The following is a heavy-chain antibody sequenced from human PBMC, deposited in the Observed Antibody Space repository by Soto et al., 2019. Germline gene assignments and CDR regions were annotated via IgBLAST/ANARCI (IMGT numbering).Heavy chain of an antibody. V-gene: IGHV5-10-1*01. CDR3: ASGGWDSSSSLGGLNGMDV. J-gene: IGHJ6*02. D-gene: IGHD6-6*01. Sequence: GESLKISCKGSGYRFTSYWISWVRQMPGKGLEWMGRIDPSDSYTNYSPSFQGHVTISADKSISTAYLQWSSLKASDTAMYYCASGGWDSSSSLGGLNGMDVWGQGTTVTVSS. CDR2: IDPSDSYT. CDR1: GYRFTSYW.